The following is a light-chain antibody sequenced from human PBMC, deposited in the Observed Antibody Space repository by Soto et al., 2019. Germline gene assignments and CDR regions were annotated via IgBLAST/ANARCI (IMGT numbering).Light chain of an antibody. J-gene: IGLJ1*01. CDR3: SSYTSXSTXXV. CDR2: EVS. V-gene: IGLV2-14*01. CDR1: SSDVGGYNY. Sequence: QSALTQPASVSGSPGQSITISCTGTSSDVGGYNYVSWYQQHPGKAPKLMIYEVSNRPSGVSNRFSGSKSGNTASLTISGLQAEDEADYYCSSYTSXSTXXVFGTGT.